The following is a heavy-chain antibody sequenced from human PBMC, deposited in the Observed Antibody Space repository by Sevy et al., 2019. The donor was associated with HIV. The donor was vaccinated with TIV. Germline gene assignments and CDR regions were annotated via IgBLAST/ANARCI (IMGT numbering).Heavy chain of an antibody. Sequence: GGSLRLSCAASGFTFSSYSMNWVRQAPGKGLEWVSYISRSSSTIYYVDSVKGRFTISRDNAKNSLYLQMNSLRAEDTAVYYCARPYGSGSWEAFDIWGQGTMVTVSS. J-gene: IGHJ3*02. V-gene: IGHV3-48*01. D-gene: IGHD3-10*01. CDR1: GFTFSSYS. CDR3: ARPYGSGSWEAFDI. CDR2: ISRSSSTI.